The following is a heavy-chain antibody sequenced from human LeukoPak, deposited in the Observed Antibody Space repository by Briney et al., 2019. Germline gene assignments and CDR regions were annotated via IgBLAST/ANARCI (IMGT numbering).Heavy chain of an antibody. CDR1: GFTFSSYG. Sequence: GESLKISCAASGFTFSSYGMHWVRQAPGKGLEWVAVIWYDGSNKYYADSVKGRFTISRDNSKNTLYLQMNSLRAEDTAVYYCAKDESGSYFGYWGQGTLVTVSS. D-gene: IGHD1-26*01. CDR3: AKDESGSYFGY. J-gene: IGHJ4*02. CDR2: IWYDGSNK. V-gene: IGHV3-33*06.